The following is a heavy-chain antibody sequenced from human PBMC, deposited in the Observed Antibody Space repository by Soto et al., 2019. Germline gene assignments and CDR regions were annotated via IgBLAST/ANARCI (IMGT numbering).Heavy chain of an antibody. J-gene: IGHJ6*02. CDR2: ISGSGGST. CDR1: GFTFSSYA. D-gene: IGHD3-3*01. V-gene: IGHV3-23*01. Sequence: GGSLRLSCAAPGFTFSSYAMSWVRQAPGKGLEWVSAISGSGGSTYYADSVKGRFTISRDNSKNTLYLQMNSLRAEDTAVYYCAKDLRGYDFWSGYPMDVWGQGTTVTVS. CDR3: AKDLRGYDFWSGYPMDV.